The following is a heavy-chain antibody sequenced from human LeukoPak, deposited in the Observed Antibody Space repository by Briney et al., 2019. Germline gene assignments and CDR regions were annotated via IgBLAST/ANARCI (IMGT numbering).Heavy chain of an antibody. J-gene: IGHJ4*02. CDR1: GFTFSSYA. V-gene: IGHV3-23*01. D-gene: IGHD6-13*01. CDR3: AKDSIAAAGTSGDY. Sequence: AGSLRLSCAASGFTFSSYAMSWVRQAPGKGLEWVSAISGSGGSTYYADSVKGRFTISRDNSKNTLYLQMNSLRAEDTAVYYCAKDSIAAAGTSGDYWGQGTLVTVSS. CDR2: ISGSGGST.